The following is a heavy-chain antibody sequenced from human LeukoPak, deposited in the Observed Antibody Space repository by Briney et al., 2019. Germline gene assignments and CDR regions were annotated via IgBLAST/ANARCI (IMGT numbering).Heavy chain of an antibody. D-gene: IGHD2-2*01. CDR2: IKQDGSEK. CDR3: ARRGSNYCSSTSCQRKNYYYYYYMDV. CDR1: GFTFSSYW. Sequence: PGGSLRLSCAASGFTFSSYWMSWVRQAPGKGMEWVANIKQDGSEKYYVDSVKGRFTISRDNAKNSLYLQMNSLRAEDTAVYYCARRGSNYCSSTSCQRKNYYYYYYMDVWGKGTTVTVSS. J-gene: IGHJ6*03. V-gene: IGHV3-7*01.